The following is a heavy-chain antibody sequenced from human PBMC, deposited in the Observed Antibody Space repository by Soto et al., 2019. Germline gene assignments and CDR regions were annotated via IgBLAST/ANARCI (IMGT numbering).Heavy chain of an antibody. V-gene: IGHV1-2*04. CDR1: GYTFTGYY. D-gene: IGHD3-22*01. Sequence: ASVRVSCKASGYTFTGYYMHWLRQAPGQGLEWMGWINPNSGGTNYAQKFQGWVTMTRDTSISTAYMELSRLRSDDTAVYYCARDKGPITMIVPPYYYGMDVWGQGTTVTVSS. CDR2: INPNSGGT. J-gene: IGHJ6*02. CDR3: ARDKGPITMIVPPYYYGMDV.